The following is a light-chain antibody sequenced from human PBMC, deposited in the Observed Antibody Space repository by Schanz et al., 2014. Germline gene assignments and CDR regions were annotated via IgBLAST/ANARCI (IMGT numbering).Light chain of an antibody. CDR2: EGS. CDR3: CSYAGSSTLV. J-gene: IGLJ2*01. Sequence: SALTQPASVSGSPGQSITISCTGTSSDVGSYNLVSWYQHHPGKAPKLMIYEGSKRPSGVSNRFSGSKSGNTASLTISRLQAEDEADYYCCSYAGSSTLVFGGGTKLTVL. V-gene: IGLV2-23*01. CDR1: SSDVGSYNL.